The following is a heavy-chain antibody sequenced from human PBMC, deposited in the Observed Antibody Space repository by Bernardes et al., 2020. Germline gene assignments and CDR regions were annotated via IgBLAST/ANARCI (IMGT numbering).Heavy chain of an antibody. Sequence: SETLSLTCTVSGGSISSSSYYWGWIRQPPGKGLEWIGSIYYSGSTYYNPSLKSRVTISVDTSKNQFSLKLSSVTAADPAVYYCARCVADYYDSSGDYYYYYGMDVWGQGTTVTVSS. V-gene: IGHV4-39*01. D-gene: IGHD3-22*01. CDR2: IYYSGST. CDR3: ARCVADYYDSSGDYYYYYGMDV. CDR1: GGSISSSSYY. J-gene: IGHJ6*02.